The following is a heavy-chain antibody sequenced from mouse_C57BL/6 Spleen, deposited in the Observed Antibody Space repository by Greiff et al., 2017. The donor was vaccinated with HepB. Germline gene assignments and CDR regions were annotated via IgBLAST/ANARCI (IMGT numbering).Heavy chain of an antibody. D-gene: IGHD1-1*01. Sequence: QVQLQQPGAELVMPGASVKLSCKASGYTFTSYWMHWVKQRPGQGLEWIGEIDPSDSYTNYNQKFKGKSTLTVDKSSSTAYMQLSSLTSEDSAVYYCARGPYYGSSYFDYWGQGTTLTVSS. CDR3: ARGPYYGSSYFDY. J-gene: IGHJ2*01. CDR2: IDPSDSYT. V-gene: IGHV1-69*01. CDR1: GYTFTSYW.